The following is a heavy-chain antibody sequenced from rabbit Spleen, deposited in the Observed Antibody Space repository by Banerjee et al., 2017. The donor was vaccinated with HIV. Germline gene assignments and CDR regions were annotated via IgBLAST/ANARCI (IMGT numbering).Heavy chain of an antibody. CDR3: ARDTGTSFSTYGMDL. Sequence: QEQLVESGGGLVQPGGSLALTCKASGFSFSDRDVMCWVRQAPGKGLEWVACIDLGDGSTYDASWVNGRFSISRSTSLKTVSLQMTSLTVADTATYFCARDTGTSFSTYGMDLWGPGTLVTVS. CDR1: GFSFSDRDV. V-gene: IGHV1S47*01. J-gene: IGHJ6*01. D-gene: IGHD8-1*01. CDR2: IDLGDGST.